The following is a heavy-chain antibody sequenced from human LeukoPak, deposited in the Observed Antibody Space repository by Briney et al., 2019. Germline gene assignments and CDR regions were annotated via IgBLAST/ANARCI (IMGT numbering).Heavy chain of an antibody. V-gene: IGHV3-23*01. CDR3: AKRGQLLGTRWAHFDY. D-gene: IGHD2-2*01. J-gene: IGHJ4*02. CDR2: ISGSGGST. CDR1: GFTFSSYA. Sequence: GGSLRLSCAASGFTFSSYAMSWVRQAPGKGLEWVSAISGSGGSTYYADSVKGRFTISRDNSKNTLYLQMNSLRAEDTAVYYCAKRGQLLGTRWAHFDYWGQGTLVTVSS.